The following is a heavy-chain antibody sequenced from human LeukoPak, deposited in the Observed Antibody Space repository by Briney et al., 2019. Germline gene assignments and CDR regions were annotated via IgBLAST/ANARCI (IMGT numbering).Heavy chain of an antibody. CDR3: ARSSDYGDYEDFDY. CDR1: GFTFSSYS. D-gene: IGHD4-17*01. J-gene: IGHJ4*02. Sequence: GGSLRLSCAASGFTFSSYSMNWVRQAPGKGLEWVSSISSSSSYIYYADSVKGRFTISRDNAKNSLYLQMSSLRAEDTAVYYCARSSDYGDYEDFDYWGQGTLVTVSP. CDR2: ISSSSSYI. V-gene: IGHV3-21*01.